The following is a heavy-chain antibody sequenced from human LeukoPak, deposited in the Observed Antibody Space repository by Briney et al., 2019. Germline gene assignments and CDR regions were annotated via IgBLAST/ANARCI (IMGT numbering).Heavy chain of an antibody. D-gene: IGHD4-17*01. CDR3: AKDLLDYGDLYYFDY. CDR2: IKQDGSEK. Sequence: GGSLRLSCAASGFTFSRYWMSWVRQAPGKGLEWVANIKQDGSEKYYVDSVKGRFTISRDNAKNSLYLQMNSLRAEDTAVYYCAKDLLDYGDLYYFDYWGQGTLVTVSS. CDR1: GFTFSRYW. J-gene: IGHJ4*02. V-gene: IGHV3-7*03.